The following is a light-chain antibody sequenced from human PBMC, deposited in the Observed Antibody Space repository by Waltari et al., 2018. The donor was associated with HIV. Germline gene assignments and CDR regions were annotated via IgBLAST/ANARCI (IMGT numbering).Light chain of an antibody. CDR3: QHYNNWPFT. CDR1: QSVSSN. J-gene: IGKJ4*01. Sequence: EILMTQSPATLSVSPGERVTRSCRANQSVSSNLALYQHTPVQAPRLLIYGVSTRRTGIPARFSGSGSGTEFTLTISSLQSEDFAVYYCQHYNNWPFTFGGGTKAEIK. V-gene: IGKV3-15*01. CDR2: GVS.